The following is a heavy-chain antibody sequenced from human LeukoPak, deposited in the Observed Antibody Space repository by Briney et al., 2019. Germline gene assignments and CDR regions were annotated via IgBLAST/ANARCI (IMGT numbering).Heavy chain of an antibody. CDR3: ARGHYDFWSGYYTQLAGYYFDY. D-gene: IGHD3-3*01. CDR2: IYYSGST. Sequence: PSQTLSLTCTVSGGSISSGDYYWRWIRQPPGTGLEWIGYIYYSGSTYYNPSLKSRVTISVDTSKNQFSLKLSSVTAADTAVYYCARGHYDFWSGYYTQLAGYYFDYWGQGTLVTVSS. J-gene: IGHJ4*02. V-gene: IGHV4-30-4*08. CDR1: GGSISSGDYY.